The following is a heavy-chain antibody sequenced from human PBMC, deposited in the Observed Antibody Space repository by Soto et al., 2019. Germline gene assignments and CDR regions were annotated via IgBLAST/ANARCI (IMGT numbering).Heavy chain of an antibody. CDR2: IYYSGST. Sequence: TLSLTCSVSGGSISSGGYYWNWIRQHPGKGLEWIGDIYYSGSTFYNPSLQSRLTISVDTSKNQFSLKLSSVTAADTAVYYCARSRGYSYGYQFDYWGQGTLVTVSS. V-gene: IGHV4-31*03. D-gene: IGHD5-18*01. CDR3: ARSRGYSYGYQFDY. CDR1: GGSISSGGYY. J-gene: IGHJ4*02.